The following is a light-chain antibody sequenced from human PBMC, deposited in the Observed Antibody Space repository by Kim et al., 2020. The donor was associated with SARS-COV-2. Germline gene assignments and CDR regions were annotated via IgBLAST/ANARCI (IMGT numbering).Light chain of an antibody. CDR3: NSYTGTYTWV. Sequence: GESITFSCTGTSSDVGGFNYVSWFQQHPGKAPKLIIYDGTKRPSGVSDRFSGSKSGNTASLTISGLRAEDEADYYCNSYTGTYTWVFGGGTKLTVL. J-gene: IGLJ2*01. CDR1: SSDVGGFNY. CDR2: DGT. V-gene: IGLV2-14*04.